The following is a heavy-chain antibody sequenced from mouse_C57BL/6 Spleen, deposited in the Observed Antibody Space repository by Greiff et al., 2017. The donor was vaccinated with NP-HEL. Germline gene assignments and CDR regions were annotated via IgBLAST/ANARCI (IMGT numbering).Heavy chain of an antibody. CDR2: IDPSDSET. Sequence: QVQLKQPGAELVRPGSSVKLSCKASGYTFTSYWMHWVKQRPIQGLEWIGNIDPSDSETHYNQKFKDKATLTVDKSSSTAYMQLSSLTSEDSAVYYCVPIDYYGSSTGFAYWGQGTLVTVSA. D-gene: IGHD1-1*01. V-gene: IGHV1-52*01. J-gene: IGHJ3*01. CDR1: GYTFTSYW. CDR3: VPIDYYGSSTGFAY.